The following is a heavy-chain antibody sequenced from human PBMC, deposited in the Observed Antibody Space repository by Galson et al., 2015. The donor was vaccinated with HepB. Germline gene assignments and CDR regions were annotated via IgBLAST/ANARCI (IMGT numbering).Heavy chain of an antibody. CDR2: ISSSSTTI. CDR3: VFLRVYDLKPLDY. CDR1: PFIFRTYS. D-gene: IGHD5/OR15-5a*01. V-gene: IGHV3-48*04. J-gene: IGHJ4*02. Sequence: SLRLSCAASPFIFRTYSMNWARQAPGKGLESVSYISSSSTTIYYAHSVKGRFTISRNNAKNSLYLQMNSPRAEDTVVYYCVFLRVYDLKPLDYRGQGTLVTVSS.